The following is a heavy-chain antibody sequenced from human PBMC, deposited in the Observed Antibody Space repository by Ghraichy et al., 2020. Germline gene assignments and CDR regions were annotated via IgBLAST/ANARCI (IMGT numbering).Heavy chain of an antibody. CDR1: GFTFSSYA. CDR2: ISGSGGST. D-gene: IGHD2-8*01. J-gene: IGHJ6*02. CDR3: AKGVGYCTNGVCYDYGMDV. Sequence: GESLNISCAASGFTFSSYAMSWVRQAPGKGLEWVSAISGSGGSTYYADSVKGRFTISRDNSKNTLYLQMNSLRAEDTAVYYCAKGVGYCTNGVCYDYGMDVWGQGTTVTVSS. V-gene: IGHV3-23*01.